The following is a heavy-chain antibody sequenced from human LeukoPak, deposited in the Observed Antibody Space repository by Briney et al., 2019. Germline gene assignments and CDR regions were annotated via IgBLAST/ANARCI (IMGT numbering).Heavy chain of an antibody. Sequence: PGGSLRLSCAASGFTFSTYEMNWVRQAPGKGLEWASFITSSGSNIYYADSAKGRFTISRDNAKSSLYLQMNSLRAEDTAIYYCARSLQGRFDIWGQGTMVTVSS. J-gene: IGHJ3*02. V-gene: IGHV3-48*03. CDR3: ARSLQGRFDI. D-gene: IGHD3-10*01. CDR1: GFTFSTYE. CDR2: ITSSGSNI.